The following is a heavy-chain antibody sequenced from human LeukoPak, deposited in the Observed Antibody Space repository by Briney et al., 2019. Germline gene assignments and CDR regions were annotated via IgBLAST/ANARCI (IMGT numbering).Heavy chain of an antibody. CDR3: ARDPTDILTGYYSGAFDI. CDR1: GYTFSGHY. Sequence: ASVKVSCKASGYTFSGHYIHWVRQAPGQGLEWMGWLNPNSGGTNYAQKFQGRVTMTRDTSISTAYMELSRLGSDDTAVYYCARDPTDILTGYYSGAFDIWGQGTMVTVSS. V-gene: IGHV1-2*02. J-gene: IGHJ3*02. CDR2: LNPNSGGT. D-gene: IGHD3-9*01.